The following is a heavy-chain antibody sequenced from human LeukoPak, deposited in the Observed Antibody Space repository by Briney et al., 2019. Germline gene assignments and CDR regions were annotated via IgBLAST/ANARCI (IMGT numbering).Heavy chain of an antibody. V-gene: IGHV3-30*03. D-gene: IGHD2-21*01. CDR1: GFTFSYYG. J-gene: IGHJ4*02. Sequence: QPGGSLRLSCAASGFTFSYYGIHWVRQAPGKGLEWVAVISYDGSNKYYADSVKGRFTISRDNSKNTLYLQMNSLRAEDTAVYYCAPLGGEGGVDYWGQGTLVTVSS. CDR2: ISYDGSNK. CDR3: APLGGEGGVDY.